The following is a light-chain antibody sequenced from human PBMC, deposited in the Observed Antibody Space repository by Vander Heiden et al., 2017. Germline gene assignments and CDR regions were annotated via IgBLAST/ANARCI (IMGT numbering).Light chain of an antibody. CDR1: QDISNY. V-gene: IGKV1-33*01. J-gene: IGKJ4*01. CDR3: QQDDNLPLT. CDR2: DAS. Sequence: DIKMTQSPSSLSASVGDRVTITCQASQDISNYLNWYQQKPGKAPKLLIYDASNLETGVPSRFSGSGSGTDFTFTISSLHPEDIATYYCQQDDNLPLTFGGGTKVEIK.